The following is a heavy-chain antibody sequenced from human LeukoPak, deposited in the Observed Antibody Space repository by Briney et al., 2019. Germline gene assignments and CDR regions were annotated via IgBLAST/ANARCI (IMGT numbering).Heavy chain of an antibody. V-gene: IGHV3-23*01. CDR1: GFTFSSYA. J-gene: IGHJ4*02. Sequence: GGSLRLSCAASGFTFSSYAMGWVRQAPGKGLEWVSAISGSGGTTYYADSVKGRFTISRDNSKNTLYLQMNSLRAEDTALYYCAKDGNCDRYDYVWGSYPYWGQGTLVTVSS. CDR3: AKDGNCDRYDYVWGSYPY. D-gene: IGHD3-16*02. CDR2: ISGSGGTT.